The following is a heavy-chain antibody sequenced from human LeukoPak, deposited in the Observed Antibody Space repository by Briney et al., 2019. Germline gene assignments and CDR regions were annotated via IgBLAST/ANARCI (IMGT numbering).Heavy chain of an antibody. CDR2: ISGSGGST. J-gene: IGHJ4*02. Sequence: PGGSLRLSCAASGFTFSSYAMSWVRQPPGKALEWVAAISGSGGSTYYADSVKGRFTISRDNSKNTLYLQMNSLRAEDTAVYYCAKDRSGSGYYAYDYWGQGTLVTVSS. CDR1: GFTFSSYA. V-gene: IGHV3-23*01. CDR3: AKDRSGSGYYAYDY. D-gene: IGHD3-22*01.